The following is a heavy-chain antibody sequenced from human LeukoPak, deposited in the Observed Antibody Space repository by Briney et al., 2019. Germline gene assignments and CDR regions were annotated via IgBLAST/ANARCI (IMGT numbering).Heavy chain of an antibody. V-gene: IGHV3-53*04. Sequence: GGSLRLSCAASGFTVSSNYMSWVRQAPGKGLEWVSVIYSGGSTCYANSVKGRFTISRHNSKNMLYLQMNSLRAEDTAVYYCASISSGYPTYDYWGQGTLVTVSS. J-gene: IGHJ4*02. D-gene: IGHD3-22*01. CDR1: GFTVSSNY. CDR3: ASISSGYPTYDY. CDR2: IYSGGST.